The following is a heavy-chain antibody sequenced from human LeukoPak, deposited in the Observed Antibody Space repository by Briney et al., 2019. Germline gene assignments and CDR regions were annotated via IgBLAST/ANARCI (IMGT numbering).Heavy chain of an antibody. CDR3: ARVGPDYYDSSGYYSTPWFDP. Sequence: SETLSLTCTVSGGSISSYYWSWIRQPAGRGLEWIGRIYTSGSTNYNPSLKSRVTMSVDTSKNQFSLKLSSVTAADTAVYYCARVGPDYYDSSGYYSTPWFDPWGQGTLVTVSS. J-gene: IGHJ5*02. D-gene: IGHD3-22*01. CDR1: GGSISSYY. V-gene: IGHV4-4*07. CDR2: IYTSGST.